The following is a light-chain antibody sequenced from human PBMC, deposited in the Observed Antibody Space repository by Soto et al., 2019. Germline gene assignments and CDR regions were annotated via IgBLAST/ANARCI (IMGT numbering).Light chain of an antibody. CDR1: QSIDNT. V-gene: IGKV3D-15*01. CDR3: QLYANSPP. CDR2: ASV. J-gene: IGKJ5*01. Sequence: EIVMTQSPATLSVSPGEGATLSCRASQSIDNTIAWYQQKPGQAPRLLIYASVNRATGIPDRFSGSASGTDFTLTINRLEPEDFAVYYCQLYANSPPFGQGTRREIK.